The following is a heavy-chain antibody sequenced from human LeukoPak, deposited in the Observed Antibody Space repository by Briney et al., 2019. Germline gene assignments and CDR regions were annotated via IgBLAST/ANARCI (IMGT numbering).Heavy chain of an antibody. CDR1: GFTFSSYW. CDR2: IKQDGSEK. Sequence: TGGSLRLSCAASGFTFSSYWMSWVRQAPGKGLEWVGNIKQDGSEKHYVDSVKGRFTISRDNAKNSLYLQMNSLRAEDTAVYYCAELGITMIGGVWGKGTTVTISS. CDR3: AELGITMIGGV. J-gene: IGHJ6*04. D-gene: IGHD3-10*02. V-gene: IGHV3-7*01.